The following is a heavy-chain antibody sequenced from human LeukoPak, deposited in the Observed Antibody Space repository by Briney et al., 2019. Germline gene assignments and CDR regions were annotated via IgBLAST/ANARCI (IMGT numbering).Heavy chain of an antibody. D-gene: IGHD3-22*01. Sequence: PGGSLRLSCAVSGFTFSDYNMKWIRQAPGKGLVWVSRIKSDGSTNYADSVKGRFTISRDNANNTLSLQMNSLRPEDTGVYYCARAPSEIGGYYPEYFRHWGQGTLVTVSS. J-gene: IGHJ1*01. CDR2: IKSDGST. V-gene: IGHV3-74*01. CDR1: GFTFSDYN. CDR3: ARAPSEIGGYYPEYFRH.